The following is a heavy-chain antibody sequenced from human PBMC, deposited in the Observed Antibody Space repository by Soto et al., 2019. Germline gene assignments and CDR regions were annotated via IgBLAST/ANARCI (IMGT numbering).Heavy chain of an antibody. CDR2: IDESGKT. CDR1: GGSFSGYF. CDR3: EGGDF. Sequence: QLHLQQWGPGSLKPSETLSLTCGVSGGSFSGYFWSWFRHSPGKGLEWIGEIDESGKTYYNPTFKGRLTISVDTSKHQFSLTLTSVTAADTAVYSCEGGDFWGQGTQVTVSS. V-gene: IGHV4-34*01. J-gene: IGHJ4*02.